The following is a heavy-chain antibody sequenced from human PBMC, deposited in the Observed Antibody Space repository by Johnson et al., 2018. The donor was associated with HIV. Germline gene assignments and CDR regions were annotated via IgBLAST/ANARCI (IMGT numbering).Heavy chain of an antibody. CDR2: INSDGSST. Sequence: VQLVESGGGLVQPGGSLRLSCAASGFTFSSYWMHWVRQAPGKGLVWVSRINSDGSSTSYADSVKGRFTISRDNAKNTQYLQMNSLRVEDTGLYYCAKAYCPGCDAFDVWGHGTMVTVS. CDR1: GFTFSSYW. D-gene: IGHD2-21*01. CDR3: AKAYCPGCDAFDV. J-gene: IGHJ3*01. V-gene: IGHV3-74*02.